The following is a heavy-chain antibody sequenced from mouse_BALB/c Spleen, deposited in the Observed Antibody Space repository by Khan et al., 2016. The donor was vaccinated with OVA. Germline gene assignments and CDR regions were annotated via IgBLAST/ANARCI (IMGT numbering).Heavy chain of an antibody. V-gene: IGHV1-69*02. Sequence: QVQLQQPGAELVRPGASVKLSCKTSGYTFTNYWINWVKQRPGQGLEWIGNIYPSDSYTNYNQKFKDKATLTVDKSSSTAYMQLTSPTSEDSAVYYCTRGDPGNFDYWGHGTTLTVSS. CDR1: GYTFTNYW. J-gene: IGHJ2*01. CDR3: TRGDPGNFDY. CDR2: IYPSDSYT. D-gene: IGHD2-13*01.